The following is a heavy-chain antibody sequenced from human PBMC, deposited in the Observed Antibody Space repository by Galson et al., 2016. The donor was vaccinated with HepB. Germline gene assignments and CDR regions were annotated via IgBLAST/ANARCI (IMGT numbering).Heavy chain of an antibody. V-gene: IGHV3-13*01. D-gene: IGHD2-8*02. CDR2: IGTKADT. Sequence: SLRLSCAASGFNFGWSDVHWVRQTTAKGLEWVAAIGTKADTFYPDFAKGRFIISRDNAKSSLYLQLNSLRAGDTAVYFCVRGRMAFVLGYQFRYFDFWGRGTPAIVSS. J-gene: IGHJ2*01. CDR1: GFNFGWSD. CDR3: VRGRMAFVLGYQFRYFDF.